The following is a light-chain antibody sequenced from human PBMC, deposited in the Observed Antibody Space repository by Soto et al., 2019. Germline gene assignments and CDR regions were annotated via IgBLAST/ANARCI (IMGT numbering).Light chain of an antibody. CDR3: QSYDSSLSGCV. CDR2: GNN. CDR1: SSNFGAGYD. J-gene: IGLJ2*01. V-gene: IGLV1-40*01. Sequence: QSVLTQPPSMSGAPGQRVTISCTGSSSNFGAGYDVHWYQHLPGTAPKLLIYGNNNRPSGVPDRFSGSKSGTSASLAITGLQAEDEADYYCQSYDSSLSGCVFGGGTKVTVL.